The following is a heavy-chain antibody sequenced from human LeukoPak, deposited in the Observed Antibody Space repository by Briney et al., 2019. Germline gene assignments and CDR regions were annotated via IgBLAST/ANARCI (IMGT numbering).Heavy chain of an antibody. D-gene: IGHD3-10*01. CDR1: GFTFSQYW. CDR2: IKHDGSEKQDGSEK. CDR3: ARSGRGVDSFYFYMDV. V-gene: IGHV3-7*01. J-gene: IGHJ6*03. Sequence: GGSLRLSCAVSGFTFSQYWMSWVRQAPGKGLEWVANIKHDGSEKQDGSEKNYVDSVKGRFTISRDNAKNSLYLQMNSLRAEDTAVYYCARSGRGVDSFYFYMDVWGKGTTVTVSS.